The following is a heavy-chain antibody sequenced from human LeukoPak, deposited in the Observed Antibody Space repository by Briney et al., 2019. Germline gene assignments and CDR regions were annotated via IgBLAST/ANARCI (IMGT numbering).Heavy chain of an antibody. V-gene: IGHV3-30*03. CDR3: AREWAGPSFDY. CDR2: ISSDGGKK. Sequence: GGSLRLSCVVSDFTLSSHGMHWVRQAPGKGLEWVAVISSDGGKKSYTDSVKGRFTISRDDTKNSLYLQMNSLRAEDTAVYFCAREWAGPSFDYWGQGTLVTVSS. CDR1: DFTLSSHG. J-gene: IGHJ4*02. D-gene: IGHD6-19*01.